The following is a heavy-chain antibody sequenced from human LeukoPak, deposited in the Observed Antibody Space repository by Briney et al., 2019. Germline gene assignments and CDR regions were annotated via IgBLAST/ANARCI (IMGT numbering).Heavy chain of an antibody. V-gene: IGHV3-11*01. D-gene: IGHD3-16*01. CDR2: ISNTGSPI. CDR3: ARSGEGQLSG. Sequence: PGRSLRLSCAASGFTFRDYFMSWVRQAPGKGLEWISYISNTGSPIYFADSVKGRFTISRDNAKNSLYLQMNSLRAEDTAVYYCARSGEGQLSGWGQGTLVTVSS. CDR1: GFTFRDYF. J-gene: IGHJ4*02.